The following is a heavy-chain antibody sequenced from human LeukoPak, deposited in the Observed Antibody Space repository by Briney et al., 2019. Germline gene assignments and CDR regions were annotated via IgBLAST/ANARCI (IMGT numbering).Heavy chain of an antibody. J-gene: IGHJ4*02. D-gene: IGHD1-26*01. Sequence: SETLSLTCTVSGGSFSTYYWSWTRQPPGKGLEWIGYISYSGSTNYNPSLKSRVNMSIDKSKNQLSLELTSVTAADTAIYYCTRESGAFSPFGFWGQGTLVTVSS. CDR3: TRESGAFSPFGF. V-gene: IGHV4-59*12. CDR2: ISYSGST. CDR1: GGSFSTYY.